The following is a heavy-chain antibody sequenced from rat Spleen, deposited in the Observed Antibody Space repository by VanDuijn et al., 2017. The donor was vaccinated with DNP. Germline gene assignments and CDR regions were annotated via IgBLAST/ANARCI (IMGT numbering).Heavy chain of an antibody. J-gene: IGHJ2*01. CDR3: TRHVLPLRVWDY. D-gene: IGHD1-4*01. CDR2: ISYDGGNS. V-gene: IGHV5-22*01. Sequence: EVQLVESGGGLVQPGRSLKLSCAASGFTFSDYFMAWVRQAPTKGLEWVAYISYDGGNSYYRDSVKGRFTISRNNAKSTLYLQMNSLRSEDMATYYCTRHVLPLRVWDYWGQGVMVIVSS. CDR1: GFTFSDYF.